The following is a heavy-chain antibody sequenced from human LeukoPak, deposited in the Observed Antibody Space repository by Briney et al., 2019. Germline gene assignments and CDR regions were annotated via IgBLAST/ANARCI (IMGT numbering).Heavy chain of an antibody. D-gene: IGHD3-10*01. J-gene: IGHJ4*02. CDR3: AKVYYYGSGTYLPHYFDY. V-gene: IGHV3-30*02. CDR2: IRYDGTNK. CDR1: GFPFSRYG. Sequence: GGSLRLSCAASGFPFSRYGMHWVRQAPGKGLEWVAFIRYDGTNKYYADSVKGRFTISRDNSKNTLYLQMNSLRPEDTAVYYCAKVYYYGSGTYLPHYFDYWGQGTLVTVSS.